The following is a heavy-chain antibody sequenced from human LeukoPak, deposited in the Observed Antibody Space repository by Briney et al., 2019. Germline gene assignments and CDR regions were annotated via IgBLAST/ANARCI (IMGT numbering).Heavy chain of an antibody. CDR3: AREQPAGFDP. J-gene: IGHJ5*02. Sequence: SETLSLTCTVSGGSISSYYWSWVRQPPGKGLEWIGYIYYSGSTNYNPSLKSRVTISVDTSKNQFSLKLSSVTAADTAVYYCAREQPAGFDPWGQGTLVTVSS. CDR1: GGSISSYY. D-gene: IGHD1-14*01. CDR2: IYYSGST. V-gene: IGHV4-59*01.